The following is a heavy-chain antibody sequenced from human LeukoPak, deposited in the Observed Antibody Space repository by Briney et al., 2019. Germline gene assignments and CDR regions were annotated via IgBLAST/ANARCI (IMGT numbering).Heavy chain of an antibody. CDR2: ISSSSSYL. CDR1: GFTFSSYS. J-gene: IGHJ4*02. V-gene: IGHV3-21*01. CDR3: ARGWNSGDNHPHY. Sequence: WGSLRLSCAASGFTFSSYSMNWVRQAPGKGLEWVSSISSSSSYLYYADSVKGRFTISKDNAKNSLYLQMNSLRAEDTAVYYCARGWNSGDNHPHYWGQGTLVTVSS. D-gene: IGHD1-7*01.